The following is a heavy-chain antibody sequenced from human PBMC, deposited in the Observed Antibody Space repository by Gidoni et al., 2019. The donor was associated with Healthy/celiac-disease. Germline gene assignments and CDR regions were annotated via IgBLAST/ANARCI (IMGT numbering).Heavy chain of an antibody. Sequence: EVQLVESGGGLVKPGGSLSLSCAASVFPFSSYSMNWVRQAPGKGLEWVSSISSSSSYIYYADSVKGRFTISRDNAKNSLYLQMNSLRAEDTAVYYCARDRSHYGSGSLGYWGQGTLVTVSS. CDR3: ARDRSHYGSGSLGY. D-gene: IGHD3-10*01. V-gene: IGHV3-21*01. CDR1: VFPFSSYS. CDR2: ISSSSSYI. J-gene: IGHJ4*02.